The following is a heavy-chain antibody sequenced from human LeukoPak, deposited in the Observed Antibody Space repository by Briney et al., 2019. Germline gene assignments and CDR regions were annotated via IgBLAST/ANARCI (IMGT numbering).Heavy chain of an antibody. J-gene: IGHJ6*02. CDR2: ISSSGSTI. CDR1: GFTFSSYE. Sequence: GGSLRLSCAASGFTFSSYEMNWVRQAPGKGLEWVSYISSSGSTIYYADSVKGRFTISRDNAKKSLYLQMNSLRAEDTAVYYCARAEYSSSSGGMDVWGQGTTAAVSS. D-gene: IGHD6-6*01. V-gene: IGHV3-48*03. CDR3: ARAEYSSSSGGMDV.